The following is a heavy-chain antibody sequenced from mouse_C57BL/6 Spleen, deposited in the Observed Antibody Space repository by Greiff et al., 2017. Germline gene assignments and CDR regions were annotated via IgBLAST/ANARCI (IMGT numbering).Heavy chain of an antibody. CDR3: ARGYYGSSYVDYAMDY. Sequence: VKLMESGAELVKPGASVKISCKASGYAFSSYWMNWVKQRPGKGLEWIGQIYPGDGDTNYNGKFKGKATLTADKSSSTAYMQRSSLTSEDSAVYFCARGYYGSSYVDYAMDYWGQGTSVTVSS. V-gene: IGHV1-80*01. D-gene: IGHD1-1*01. J-gene: IGHJ4*01. CDR1: GYAFSSYW. CDR2: IYPGDGDT.